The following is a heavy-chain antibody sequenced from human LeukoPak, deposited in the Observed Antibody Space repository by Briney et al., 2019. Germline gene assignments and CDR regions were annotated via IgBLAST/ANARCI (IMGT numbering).Heavy chain of an antibody. D-gene: IGHD2-2*01. CDR1: GYTFTSYG. V-gene: IGHV1-18*01. J-gene: IGHJ4*02. CDR2: ISAYNGNT. Sequence: ASVEVSCKASGYTFTSYGISWVRQAPGQGLEWMGWISAYNGNTNYAQKLQGRVTMTTDTSTSTAYMELRSLRSDDTAVYYCARVQCSSTSCWPFDYWGQGTLVTVSS. CDR3: ARVQCSSTSCWPFDY.